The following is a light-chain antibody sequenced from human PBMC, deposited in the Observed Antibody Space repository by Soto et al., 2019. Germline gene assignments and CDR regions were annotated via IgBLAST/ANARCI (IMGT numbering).Light chain of an antibody. CDR3: QQRSNWPPLT. CDR1: QSVSSS. CDR2: DAS. J-gene: IGKJ4*01. Sequence: EIVLTQSPATLSLSPGERATLSCRASQSVSSSLAWYQQKPGQAPRLLIYDASSRAPGIPARFSGSGSGTDFTLTISGLQPEDVAVYYCQQRSNWPPLTFGGGTKVEIK. V-gene: IGKV3-11*01.